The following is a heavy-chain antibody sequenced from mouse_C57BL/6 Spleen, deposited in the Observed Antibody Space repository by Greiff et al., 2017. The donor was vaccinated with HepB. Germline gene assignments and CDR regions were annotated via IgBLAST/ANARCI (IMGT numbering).Heavy chain of an antibody. CDR2: INPSNGGT. CDR3: ARLLRLREYFDY. Sequence: QVQLQQSGTELVKPGASVKLSCKASGYTFTSYWMHWVKQRPGQGLEWIGNINPSNGGTNYNEKFKSKATLTVDKSSSTAYMQLSSLTSEDSAVYYCARLLRLREYFDYWGQGTTLTVSS. J-gene: IGHJ2*01. D-gene: IGHD1-1*01. V-gene: IGHV1-53*01. CDR1: GYTFTSYW.